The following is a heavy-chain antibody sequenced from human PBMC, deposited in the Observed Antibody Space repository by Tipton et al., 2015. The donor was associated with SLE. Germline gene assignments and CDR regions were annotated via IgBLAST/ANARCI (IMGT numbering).Heavy chain of an antibody. CDR3: TRGTTVVTTHAFDI. D-gene: IGHD4-23*01. J-gene: IGHJ3*02. Sequence: QLVQSGGGLVQPGRSLRLSCSGSGFTFGDYPINWFRQAPGKGLEWVSFIRGKVFGGTTEYAASVKGRFTISRDDSKSTAYLQMHSLKTEDTAVYYCTRGTTVVTTHAFDIWGQGTMVTVSS. V-gene: IGHV3-49*03. CDR2: IRGKVFGGTT. CDR1: GFTFGDYP.